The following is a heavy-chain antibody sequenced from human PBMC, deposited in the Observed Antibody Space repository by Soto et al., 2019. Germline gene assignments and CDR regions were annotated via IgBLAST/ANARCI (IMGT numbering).Heavy chain of an antibody. CDR1: GGSFSGYY. CDR3: ARRYYYDSSGYYYLLFRNNWFDP. D-gene: IGHD3-22*01. CDR2: INHSGST. V-gene: IGHV4-34*01. Sequence: QVQLQQWGAGLLKPSETLSLTCAVYGGSFSGYYWSWIRQPPGKGLEWIGEINHSGSTNYNPSLKSRVTISVDTSKNQFSLKLSSVTAADTAVYYCARRYYYDSSGYYYLLFRNNWFDPWGQGTLVTVSS. J-gene: IGHJ5*02.